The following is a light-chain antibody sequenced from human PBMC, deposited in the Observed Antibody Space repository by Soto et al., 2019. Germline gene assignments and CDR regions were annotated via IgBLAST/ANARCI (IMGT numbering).Light chain of an antibody. V-gene: IGKV1-9*01. Sequence: IQMTQSPSFLSASVGDRVTITCRASQGISSNLAWYQQKPGKAPKLLMYVASTLQSGVPSRFSGSGSGTEFTLTISSLQPEDFAAYYCQQLNSYPYSFGQGTKLEIK. J-gene: IGKJ2*03. CDR3: QQLNSYPYS. CDR1: QGISSN. CDR2: VAS.